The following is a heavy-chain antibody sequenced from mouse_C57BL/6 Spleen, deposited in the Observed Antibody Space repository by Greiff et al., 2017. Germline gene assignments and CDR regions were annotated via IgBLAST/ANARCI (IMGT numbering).Heavy chain of an antibody. CDR2: IHPNSGST. CDR1: GYTFTSYW. Sequence: QVQLQQPGAELVKPGASVKLSCKASGYTFTSYWMHWVKQRPGQGLEWIGMIHPNSGSTNYNEKFKSKATLTVEKSSSTAYMQLSSLTSEDSAVYYCARGAMGSSYYYAMDYWGQGTSVTVSS. J-gene: IGHJ4*01. D-gene: IGHD1-1*01. CDR3: ARGAMGSSYYYAMDY. V-gene: IGHV1-64*01.